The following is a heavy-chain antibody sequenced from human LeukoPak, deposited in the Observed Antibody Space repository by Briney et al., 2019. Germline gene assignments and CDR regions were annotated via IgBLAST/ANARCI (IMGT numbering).Heavy chain of an antibody. V-gene: IGHV1-2*02. CDR1: GYTFTGYY. D-gene: IGHD3-3*01. CDR3: ARDRAPVLRFLEWCHVDAFDI. CDR2: INPNSGCT. Sequence: ASVKVSCKASGYTFTGYYMHWVRQAPGQGREWMGWINPNSGCTNYAQKFQGRVTMTRDTSISTAYMELSRLRSDDTAVYYCARDRAPVLRFLEWCHVDAFDIWGQGTMVTVSS. J-gene: IGHJ3*02.